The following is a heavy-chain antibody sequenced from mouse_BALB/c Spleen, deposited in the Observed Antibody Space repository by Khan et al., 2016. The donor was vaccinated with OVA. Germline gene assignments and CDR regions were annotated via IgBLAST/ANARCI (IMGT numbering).Heavy chain of an antibody. Sequence: EVELVESGGGLVKPGDSLKLSCAASGFTFTKYAMSWVRQTPEKRLEWVATISSGGGSYIYYPDSVKGRFSIFRDTAKHTHYLLMSSLRSAAAALCYCSRVYFGYCDDWGQGTALTVSS. CDR3: SRVYFGYCDD. CDR2: ISSGGGSYI. D-gene: IGHD1-1*01. J-gene: IGHJ2*01. V-gene: IGHV5-9-3*01. CDR1: GFTFTKYA.